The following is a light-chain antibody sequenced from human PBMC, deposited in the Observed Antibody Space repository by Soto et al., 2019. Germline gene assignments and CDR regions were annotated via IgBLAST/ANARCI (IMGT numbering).Light chain of an antibody. Sequence: QSALTQPRSVSGSPGQSVTISCTGTSSDVGGYNYVSWYQQHPGQAPKLMIYDVTKRPSGVPDRFSGSKSGNTASLSISGLQAEDEADYYCGSYGGGYPHLLFGGGTQLTVL. CDR3: GSYGGGYPHLL. J-gene: IGLJ2*01. V-gene: IGLV2-11*01. CDR2: DVT. CDR1: SSDVGGYNY.